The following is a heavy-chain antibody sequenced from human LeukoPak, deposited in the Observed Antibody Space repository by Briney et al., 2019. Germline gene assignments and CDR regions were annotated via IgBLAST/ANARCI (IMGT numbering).Heavy chain of an antibody. CDR3: ARDPPAYCGGDCYSASDY. V-gene: IGHV3-48*01. J-gene: IGHJ4*02. CDR1: GFTFSSYS. Sequence: GGSLRLSCAASGFTFSSYSMNWVRQAPGKGLEWVSYISSGRSTIYYADSVKGRFTISRDNAKNSLYLQMNSLRAEDTAVYYCARDPPAYCGGDCYSASDYWRQGSLVTVSS. D-gene: IGHD2-21*02. CDR2: ISSGRSTI.